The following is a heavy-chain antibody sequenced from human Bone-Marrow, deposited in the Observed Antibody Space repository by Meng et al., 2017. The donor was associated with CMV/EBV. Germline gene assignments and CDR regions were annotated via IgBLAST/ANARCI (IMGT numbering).Heavy chain of an antibody. CDR2: MNPNSGNT. CDR1: GYTFTSYD. J-gene: IGHJ4*02. D-gene: IGHD6-13*01. Sequence: ASVKVSCKASGYTFTSYDINWVRQATGQGLEWMGWMNPNSGNTGYAQKFQGRVTITRNTSISTAYMELSSLRSEDTAVYYCARARALYSSTFDYWGQGTRVTVSS. CDR3: ARARALYSSTFDY. V-gene: IGHV1-8*03.